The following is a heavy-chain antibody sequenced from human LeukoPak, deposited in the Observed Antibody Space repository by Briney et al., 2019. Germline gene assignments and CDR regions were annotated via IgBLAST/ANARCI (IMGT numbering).Heavy chain of an antibody. CDR3: ARGRHYYDSSWFHSEAPIDY. Sequence: SETLSLTCAVYGGSFSGYYWSWIRQPPGKGLEWIGEINHSGSTNYNPSLKSRVTISVDTSKNQFSLKLSSVTAADTAVYYCARGRHYYDSSWFHSEAPIDYWGQGTLVTVSS. V-gene: IGHV4-34*01. CDR1: GGSFSGYY. D-gene: IGHD3-22*01. J-gene: IGHJ4*02. CDR2: INHSGST.